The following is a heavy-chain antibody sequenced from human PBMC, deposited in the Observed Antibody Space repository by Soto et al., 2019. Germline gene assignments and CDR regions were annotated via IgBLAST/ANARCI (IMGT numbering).Heavy chain of an antibody. Sequence: SDTLSLTCAVYGGSFSGYYWSWIRQPPGKGLEWIGEINHSGSTNYNPSLKSRVTISVDTSKNQFSLKLSSVTAADTAVYYCASSYRDNWIYVGWFDPWGQGTLVTVSS. CDR1: GGSFSGYY. J-gene: IGHJ5*02. D-gene: IGHD1-7*01. V-gene: IGHV4-34*01. CDR3: ASSYRDNWIYVGWFDP. CDR2: INHSGST.